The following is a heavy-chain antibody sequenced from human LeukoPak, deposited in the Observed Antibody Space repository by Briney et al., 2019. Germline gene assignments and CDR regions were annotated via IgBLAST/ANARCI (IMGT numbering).Heavy chain of an antibody. CDR2: INTDTDNT. D-gene: IGHD3-22*01. CDR3: ARLISRHYYDSSGYWMVDI. J-gene: IGHJ3*02. V-gene: IGHV1-3*04. CDR1: GYTFTSYA. Sequence: ASVKVSCKSSGYTFTSYALHWVRQAPGQRLEWMGWINTDTDNTKYSQRFQGRVTITRDTSASTAYMELSSLTSEDTAVYYCARLISRHYYDSSGYWMVDIWGQGTMVTVSS.